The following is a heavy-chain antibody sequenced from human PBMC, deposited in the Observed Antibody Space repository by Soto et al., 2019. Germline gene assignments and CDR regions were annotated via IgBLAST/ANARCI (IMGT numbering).Heavy chain of an antibody. CDR1: GFTFSSYG. J-gene: IGHJ6*02. D-gene: IGHD3-9*01. V-gene: IGHV3-30*18. Sequence: GGSLRLSCAASGFTFSSYGMHWVRQAPGKGLEWVAVISYDGSNKYYADSVKGRFTISRDNSKNTLYLQMNSLRAEDTAVYYCAKSYYDILTGLVYYYGMDVWGQGTTVTVS. CDR2: ISYDGSNK. CDR3: AKSYYDILTGLVYYYGMDV.